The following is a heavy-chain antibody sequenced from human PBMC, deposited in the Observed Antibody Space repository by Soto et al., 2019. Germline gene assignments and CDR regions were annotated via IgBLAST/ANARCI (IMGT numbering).Heavy chain of an antibody. J-gene: IGHJ4*01. D-gene: IGHD3-10*01. CDR3: ARDRYYGSATYYILSNFDY. V-gene: IGHV1-3*01. Sequence: ASVKVSCKASGYTFSSYGISWVRQAPGQGLEWMGWINAGNGNTKYSQNFQGRVTITRDTSASTAYMELSSLRSEDTAVYYCARDRYYGSATYYILSNFDYWG. CDR1: GYTFSSYG. CDR2: INAGNGNT.